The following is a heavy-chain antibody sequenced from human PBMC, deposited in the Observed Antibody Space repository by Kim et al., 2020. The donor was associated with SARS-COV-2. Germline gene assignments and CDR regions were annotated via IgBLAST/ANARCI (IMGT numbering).Heavy chain of an antibody. D-gene: IGHD6-6*01. Sequence: GGSLRLSCAASGFTFSSYAMSWVRQAPGKGLEWVSAISGSGGSTYYADSVKGRVTISRDNSKNTLYLQMNSLRAEDTAVYYCAKDRDSSSSHYFDYWGQGTLVTVSS. J-gene: IGHJ4*02. CDR2: ISGSGGST. CDR1: GFTFSSYA. V-gene: IGHV3-23*01. CDR3: AKDRDSSSSHYFDY.